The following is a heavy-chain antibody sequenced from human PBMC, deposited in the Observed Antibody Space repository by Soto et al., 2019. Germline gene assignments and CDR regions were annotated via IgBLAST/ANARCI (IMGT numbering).Heavy chain of an antibody. CDR1: GGSMSSNY. V-gene: IGHV4-59*01. CDR3: VSYRGAFYFDN. D-gene: IGHD4-4*01. Sequence: PSETLSLTCTVSGGSMSSNYWSWIRQSPGKGLGWIGFVYYGGTNYNPSFESRVTMSVDTPKNQFSLELSSVTAADTEVYYCVSYRGAFYFDNWGQGALVTVSS. CDR2: VYYGGT. J-gene: IGHJ4*02.